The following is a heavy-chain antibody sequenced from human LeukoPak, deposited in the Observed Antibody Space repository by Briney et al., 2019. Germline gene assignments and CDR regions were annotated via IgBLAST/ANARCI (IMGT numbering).Heavy chain of an antibody. V-gene: IGHV3-9*01. CDR2: ISWNSGSI. D-gene: IGHD3-10*01. CDR1: GFTFDDYA. Sequence: PGGSLRLSCAASGFTFDDYAMHWVRQAPGKGLEWVSGISWNSGSIGYADSVKGRFTISRDNAKNSLYLQMNSLKTEDTAVYYCATIARNSISMVRGVRFYKWFDPWGQGTLVTVSS. J-gene: IGHJ5*02. CDR3: ATIARNSISMVRGVRFYKWFDP.